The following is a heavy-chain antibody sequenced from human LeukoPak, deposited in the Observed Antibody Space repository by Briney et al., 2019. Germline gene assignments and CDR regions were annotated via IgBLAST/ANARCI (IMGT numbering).Heavy chain of an antibody. Sequence: GGSLRLSCAASGFTFNSYAMSWIRQAPGKGLEWVSAISGSGGSTYYADSVKGRFTISRDNSKNTLYLQMNSLRAEDTAVYYCAKDSWSSNYFFDWFDPWGQGTLVTVSS. J-gene: IGHJ5*02. V-gene: IGHV3-23*01. CDR2: ISGSGGST. D-gene: IGHD4-11*01. CDR3: AKDSWSSNYFFDWFDP. CDR1: GFTFNSYA.